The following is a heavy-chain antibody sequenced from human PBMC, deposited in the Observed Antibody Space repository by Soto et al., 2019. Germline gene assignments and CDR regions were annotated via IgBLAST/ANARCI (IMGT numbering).Heavy chain of an antibody. CDR2: IRGRAYGGTI. D-gene: IGHD2-15*01. V-gene: IGHV3-49*03. CDR3: SRGSGSPGFAY. Sequence: LRLSCSASGXTFGDYAISWFRQAPGKGLEWISFIRGRAYGGTIEYAASVKGRFNISRDDSKSIAYLQMNSLKTEDTAVYYCSRGSGSPGFAYWGQGTLVTVSS. CDR1: GXTFGDYA. J-gene: IGHJ4*02.